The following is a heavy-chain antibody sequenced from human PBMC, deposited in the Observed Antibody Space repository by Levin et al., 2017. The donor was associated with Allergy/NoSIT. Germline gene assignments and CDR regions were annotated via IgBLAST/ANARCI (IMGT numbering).Heavy chain of an antibody. CDR3: ARGFK. Sequence: GGSLRLSCAAFGFSFSRDWMSWVRQAPGKGPEWVASIKEDGSEKYYVDSVKGRFTISRDNTKNSLYPQMGSLRVEDTAVYYCARGFKWGQGSLVTVSS. CDR2: IKEDGSEK. CDR1: GFSFSRDW. J-gene: IGHJ4*02. V-gene: IGHV3-7*01.